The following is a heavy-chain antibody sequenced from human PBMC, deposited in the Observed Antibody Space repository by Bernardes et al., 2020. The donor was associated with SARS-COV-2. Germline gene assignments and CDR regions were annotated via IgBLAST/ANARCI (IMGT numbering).Heavy chain of an antibody. V-gene: IGHV3-23*01. CDR3: AKSPGYYFDY. J-gene: IGHJ4*02. Sequence: GSLRPSCAASGFTFSSYAMSWVRQAPGKGLEWVSGISDSGGSTHYADSVKGRFTISRDNSKNTLYLQMNNLRAEDTAVYYCAKSPGYYFDYWGQGTLVTVSS. D-gene: IGHD6-13*01. CDR2: ISDSGGST. CDR1: GFTFSSYA.